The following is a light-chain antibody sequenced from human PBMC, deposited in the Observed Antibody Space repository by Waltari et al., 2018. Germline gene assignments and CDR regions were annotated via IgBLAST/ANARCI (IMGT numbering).Light chain of an antibody. Sequence: DIVMTQSPDSLAVSLGERATINCKSSQSVLYSSNNKNYLAWYQQKPGQPPKLLIYWASTRESGVPDRFSGSGSGTDFTRTISSLQAEEVAVYYCQQYYSTPYTFGQGTKLEIK. V-gene: IGKV4-1*01. CDR2: WAS. CDR3: QQYYSTPYT. J-gene: IGKJ2*01. CDR1: QSVLYSSNNKNY.